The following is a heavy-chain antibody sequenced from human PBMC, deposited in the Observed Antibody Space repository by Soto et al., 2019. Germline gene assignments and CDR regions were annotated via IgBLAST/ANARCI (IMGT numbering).Heavy chain of an antibody. CDR2: MNPNSGNT. D-gene: IGHD3-9*01. CDR1: GYTFTSYD. V-gene: IGHV1-8*01. Sequence: GASVKVSCKASGYTFTSYDINWVRQATGQGLEWMGWMNPNSGNTGYAQKFQGRVTMTRNTSISTAYMELSSLRSEDTAVYYCARCPTNVLRYFDWLLSYYFDYWGQGTLVTVSS. J-gene: IGHJ4*02. CDR3: ARCPTNVLRYFDWLLSYYFDY.